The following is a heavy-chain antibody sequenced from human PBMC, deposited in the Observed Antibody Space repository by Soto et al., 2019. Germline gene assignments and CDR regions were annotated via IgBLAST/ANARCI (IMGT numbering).Heavy chain of an antibody. CDR3: ARSDILTGYSYRYFDY. CDR1: GFTFSTYS. Sequence: PGGSLRLSCAASGFTFSTYSMNWVRQAPGRGLEWVSSMTTSSNYIYYADSVKGRFTISRDNTKNSLYLQMNSLRAEDTAVYYCARSDILTGYSYRYFDYWSQGTLVTVSS. CDR2: MTTSSNYI. D-gene: IGHD3-9*01. J-gene: IGHJ4*02. V-gene: IGHV3-21*01.